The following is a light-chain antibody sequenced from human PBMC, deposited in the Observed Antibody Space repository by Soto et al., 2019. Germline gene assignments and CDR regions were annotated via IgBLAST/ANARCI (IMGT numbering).Light chain of an antibody. CDR2: GAS. J-gene: IGKJ5*01. Sequence: EIVLTQTPANLSVSPGERVTLSCRASQSVDISLAWYQQKPGQAPRLLIYGASSRATGIPDRFSGSGSGTDFTLTISRLEPEDFAVYYCQQYGSTFGQGTRLEI. CDR3: QQYGST. CDR1: QSVDIS. V-gene: IGKV3-20*01.